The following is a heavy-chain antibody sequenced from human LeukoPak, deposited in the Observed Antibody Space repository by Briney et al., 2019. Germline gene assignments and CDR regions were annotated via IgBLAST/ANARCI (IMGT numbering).Heavy chain of an antibody. J-gene: IGHJ4*02. V-gene: IGHV3-48*01. CDR2: IRSSSSTI. D-gene: IGHD6-13*01. CDR1: GFILSSYS. CDR3: GRGGKVEQLVLAR. Sequence: PGGSLRLSCVASGFILSSYSMNWVRQAPGKGLEWVSYIRSSSSTIYYADSVKGRFTISRDNAKNSLYLQMNSLRAEDTAVYYCGRGGKVEQLVLARWGQGRLVTVSS.